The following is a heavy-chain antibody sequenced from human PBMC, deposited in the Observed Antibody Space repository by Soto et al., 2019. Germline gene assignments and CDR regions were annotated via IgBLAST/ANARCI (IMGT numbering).Heavy chain of an antibody. D-gene: IGHD3-16*01. V-gene: IGHV3-30*18. CDR2: ISYDGSNK. CDR1: GFTFSSYG. Sequence: QVQLVESGGGVVQPGRSLRLSCAASGFTFSSYGMHWVRQAPGKGLEWVAVISYDGSNKYYADSVKGRFTISRDNSKNTLYQQMNSLRAEDTAVYYCAKARFGGTAHYGMDVWGQGTTVTVSS. J-gene: IGHJ6*02. CDR3: AKARFGGTAHYGMDV.